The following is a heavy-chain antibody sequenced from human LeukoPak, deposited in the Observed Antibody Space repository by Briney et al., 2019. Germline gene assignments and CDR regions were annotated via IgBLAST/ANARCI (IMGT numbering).Heavy chain of an antibody. D-gene: IGHD3/OR15-3a*01. J-gene: IGHJ4*02. Sequence: GGSLRLSCAASGFTFSSYAMHWVRQAPGKGLEWVSAISGSGISTYYADSVKGRFTVSRDNSKNTLYLQMNSLRAEDTAVYYCARDRGTGPQGRGQGTLVTVSS. CDR1: GFTFSSYA. V-gene: IGHV3-23*01. CDR2: ISGSGIST. CDR3: ARDRGTGPQG.